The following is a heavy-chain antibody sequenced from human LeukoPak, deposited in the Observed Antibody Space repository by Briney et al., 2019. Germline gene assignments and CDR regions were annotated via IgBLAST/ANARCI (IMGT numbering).Heavy chain of an antibody. J-gene: IGHJ3*02. CDR1: GFIFSSYA. V-gene: IGHV3-64*01. D-gene: IGHD2-15*01. CDR3: ARKVAQGPFDI. CDR2: MSSNGDNT. Sequence: GGSLRLSCAASGFIFSSYAMHWVRQAPGKGLEYVSAMSSNGDNTFYASSVKGRFTISRDNSKNTLYLQMGNLRADDMAVYYCARKVAQGPFDIWGQGTMVTVSS.